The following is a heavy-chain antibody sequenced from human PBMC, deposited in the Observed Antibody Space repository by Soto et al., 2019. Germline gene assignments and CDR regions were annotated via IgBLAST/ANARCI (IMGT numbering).Heavy chain of an antibody. Sequence: SVKVSCKASGGTFSSYAISWVRQAPGQGLEWMGGIIPIFGTSIYAQKFQGRVTMTEDTSTDTAYMELSSLRSEDTAVYYCATDNDWGGYWGQGTLVTVSS. CDR1: GGTFSSYA. J-gene: IGHJ4*02. V-gene: IGHV1-69*06. CDR3: ATDNDWGGY. D-gene: IGHD7-27*01. CDR2: IIPIFGTS.